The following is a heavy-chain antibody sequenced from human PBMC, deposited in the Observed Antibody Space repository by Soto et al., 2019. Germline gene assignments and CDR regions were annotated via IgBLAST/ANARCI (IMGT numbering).Heavy chain of an antibody. Sequence: QVQLVQSGAEVKKPGTSVKVSCEPSGDTFTSNGITWVRQAPGQGLEWMGWMNTNNGSTHYAQNLQGRVTMTTDTSTSTAYMELRSLRSDDTAVYYCARDGNGDYGYWGQGNLVTVSS. CDR1: GDTFTSNG. CDR2: MNTNNGST. J-gene: IGHJ4*02. CDR3: ARDGNGDYGY. D-gene: IGHD4-17*01. V-gene: IGHV1-18*01.